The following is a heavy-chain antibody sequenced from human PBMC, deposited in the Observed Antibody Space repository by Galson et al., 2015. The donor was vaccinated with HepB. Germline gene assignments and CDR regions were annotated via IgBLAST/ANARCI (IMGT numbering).Heavy chain of an antibody. Sequence: CAISGDSVSSTTATWNWIRQSSSRGLEWLGRTYFRSKWSNDYAISVKSRMTITPDTSKNQFSLQLNSVTPEDTAVYYCARFRGDYGDLDYWGQGTPVTVSS. CDR2: TYFRSKWSN. J-gene: IGHJ4*02. CDR1: GDSVSSTTAT. V-gene: IGHV6-1*01. D-gene: IGHD3-16*01. CDR3: ARFRGDYGDLDY.